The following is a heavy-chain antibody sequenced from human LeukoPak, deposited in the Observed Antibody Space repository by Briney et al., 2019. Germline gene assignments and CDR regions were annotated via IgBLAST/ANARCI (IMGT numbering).Heavy chain of an antibody. D-gene: IGHD3-3*01. Sequence: PGESLKISCKGSGYSFSSYWIGWVRQMPGKGLEWMGIIYPGDSDTSYSPSFEGQVTISADESISTAYLQWSSLKASDTAMYYCARHSNNYDIWSGYKTYYFDYWGQGTLVTVSS. CDR3: ARHSNNYDIWSGYKTYYFDY. CDR2: IYPGDSDT. CDR1: GYSFSSYW. J-gene: IGHJ4*02. V-gene: IGHV5-51*01.